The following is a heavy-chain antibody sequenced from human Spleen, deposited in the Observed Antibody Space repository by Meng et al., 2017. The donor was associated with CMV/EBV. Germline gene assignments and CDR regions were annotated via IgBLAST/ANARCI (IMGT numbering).Heavy chain of an antibody. CDR1: GYTFTSYY. D-gene: IGHD1-26*01. CDR3: ATIPVGATPTDY. Sequence: ASVKVSCKASGYTFTSYYMHWVRQAPGQGLEWMGWISAYNGNTNYAQKLQGRVTMTTDTSTSTAYMELRSLRSDDTAVYYCATIPVGATPTDYWGQGTLVTVSS. CDR2: ISAYNGNT. J-gene: IGHJ4*02. V-gene: IGHV1-18*04.